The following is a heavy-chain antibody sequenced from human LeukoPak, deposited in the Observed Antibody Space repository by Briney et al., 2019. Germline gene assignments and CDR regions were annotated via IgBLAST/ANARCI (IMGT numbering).Heavy chain of an antibody. J-gene: IGHJ4*02. CDR1: GASINDFY. D-gene: IGHD3-9*01. Sequence: PSETLSLTCAVSGASINDFYWTWIRQPPGKGLEWIGYVYYGGSTNYNPSLKSRVSMSVDTSKNQFSLTLTSVTVADTAFYYCARVKLSYYDILTGYFDYWGQGTLVTVSS. CDR2: VYYGGST. V-gene: IGHV4-59*01. CDR3: ARVKLSYYDILTGYFDY.